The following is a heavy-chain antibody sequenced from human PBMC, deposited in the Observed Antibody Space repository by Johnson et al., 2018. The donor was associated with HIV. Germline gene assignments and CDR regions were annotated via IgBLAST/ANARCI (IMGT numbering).Heavy chain of an antibody. CDR1: GFTIRSNY. CDR2: ITGSGAIT. CDR3: AKVDDLASMIVGDAFDI. J-gene: IGHJ3*02. V-gene: IGHV3-23*04. Sequence: VQLVESGGGLVQPGGSLRLSCAASGFTIRSNYMSWVRQAPGKGLEWVSAITGSGAITYYADSVKGRLTISRDNSKNTLYLQMNSMRAEDTAIYYCAKVDDLASMIVGDAFDIWGQGTMVTVSP. D-gene: IGHD1-26*01.